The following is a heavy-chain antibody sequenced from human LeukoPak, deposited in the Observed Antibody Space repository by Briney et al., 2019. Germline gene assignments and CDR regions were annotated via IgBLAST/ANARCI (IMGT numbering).Heavy chain of an antibody. CDR2: IKSDGSIT. D-gene: IGHD3/OR15-3a*01. CDR3: ARAFGLTDY. V-gene: IGHV3-74*01. CDR1: GFTFSNHW. J-gene: IGHJ4*02. Sequence: SGGSLRLSCAASGFTFSNHWMHWVRQSPGKGLVWVSRIKSDGSITSYADSVKGRFTISRDNAKNRLYLQMNSLRDEDTAVYYCARAFGLTDYWGQGTLVTVSS.